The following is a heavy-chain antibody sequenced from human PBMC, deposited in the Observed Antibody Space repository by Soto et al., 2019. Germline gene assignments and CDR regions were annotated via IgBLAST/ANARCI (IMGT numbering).Heavy chain of an antibody. J-gene: IGHJ3*02. CDR1: GFTFSNAW. CDR3: AKDFGYNYGYDAFDI. V-gene: IGHV3-15*01. Sequence: SLRLSCAASGFTFSNAWMSWVRQAPGKGLEWVGRIKSKTDGGTTDYAAPVKGRFTISRDDSKNTLYLQMNSLKTEDTAVYYCAKDFGYNYGYDAFDIWGQGTMVTVSS. CDR2: IKSKTDGGTT. D-gene: IGHD5-18*01.